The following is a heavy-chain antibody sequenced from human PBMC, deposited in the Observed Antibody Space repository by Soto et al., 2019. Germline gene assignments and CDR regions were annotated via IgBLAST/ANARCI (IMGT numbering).Heavy chain of an antibody. V-gene: IGHV4-59*01. Sequence: SETLSLTCTVSGCSISSYYWSWIRQPPGKGLEWIGYIYYSGNTNYNPSLKSRVTISVDTSKNQFSLKLSSVTAADTAVYYCARETYGDYVGYFDPWGQGTLVTVS. D-gene: IGHD4-17*01. J-gene: IGHJ5*02. CDR3: ARETYGDYVGYFDP. CDR2: IYYSGNT. CDR1: GCSISSYY.